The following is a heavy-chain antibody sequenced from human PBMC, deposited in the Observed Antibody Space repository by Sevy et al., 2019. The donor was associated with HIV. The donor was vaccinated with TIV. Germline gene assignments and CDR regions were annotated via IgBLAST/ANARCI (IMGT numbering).Heavy chain of an antibody. V-gene: IGHV1-2*02. CDR1: GYTFTGYY. CDR3: ARKLKVRGVNNDAFDI. D-gene: IGHD3-10*01. J-gene: IGHJ3*02. CDR2: INPNSGGT. Sequence: ASVKVPFKASGYTFTGYYMHWVRQAPGQGLEWMVWINPNSGGTNYAQKFQGRVTMTRDTSISTAYMELSRLRSDDTAVYYCARKLKVRGVNNDAFDIWGQGTMVTVSS.